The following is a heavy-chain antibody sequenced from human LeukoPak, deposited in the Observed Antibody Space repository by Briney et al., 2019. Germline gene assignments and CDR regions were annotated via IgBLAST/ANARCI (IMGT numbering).Heavy chain of an antibody. D-gene: IGHD3-10*01. J-gene: IGHJ4*02. V-gene: IGHV3-23*01. CDR3: AKGAIRFGEFLH. CDR2: ISGSGGST. Sequence: PGGSLRLFCAASGFTFSSYAMSWVRQAPGKGLEWVSAISGSGGSTYYADSVTGGFTMSRDNAKNTLYLQMDSLRAEDTAVYYCAKGAIRFGEFLHWGQGTLVTVSS. CDR1: GFTFSSYA.